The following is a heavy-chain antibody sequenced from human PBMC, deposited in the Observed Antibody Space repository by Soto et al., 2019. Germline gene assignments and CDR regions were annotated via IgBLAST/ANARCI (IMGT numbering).Heavy chain of an antibody. Sequence: QVQLVESGGNLVKPGGSLRLSCSASGFIFSDYYMIWVRQAPGKGLEWVSYISSTGSTIYYADSVKGRFTISRDNAKNSLYLQMNSLRAEDTAIYYCARRMTTVTAYDYWGQGMLATVSS. D-gene: IGHD4-17*01. CDR3: ARRMTTVTAYDY. V-gene: IGHV3-11*01. CDR1: GFIFSDYY. CDR2: ISSTGSTI. J-gene: IGHJ4*02.